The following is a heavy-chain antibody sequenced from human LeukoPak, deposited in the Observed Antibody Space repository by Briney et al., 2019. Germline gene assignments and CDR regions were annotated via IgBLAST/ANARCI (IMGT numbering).Heavy chain of an antibody. J-gene: IGHJ4*02. D-gene: IGHD2/OR15-2a*01. V-gene: IGHV5-51*01. CDR2: IYPGDSDT. CDR1: GYSFTRNC. CDR3: ARRLISSEPFDY. Sequence: GASLKISCKASGYSFTRNCIGWVRQMPGRDPKWMGIIYPGDSDTRYSPSFQGQVTISADKSINTAYLQWGSLKASDTAMYYCARRLISSEPFDYWGEGTLVTVSS.